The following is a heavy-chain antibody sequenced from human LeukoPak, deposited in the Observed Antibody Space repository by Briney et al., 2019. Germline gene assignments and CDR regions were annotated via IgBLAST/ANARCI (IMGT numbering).Heavy chain of an antibody. Sequence: QPGRSLRLSCAASGFTFSSYSMSWVRQAPGKGLEWVSYISSSSSTIYYADSVKGRFTISRDNAKNSLYLQMNSLRDEDTAVYYCARDRPSTAVTPRYFDYWGQGTLVTVSS. V-gene: IGHV3-48*02. CDR1: GFTFSSYS. CDR3: ARDRPSTAVTPRYFDY. D-gene: IGHD4-23*01. CDR2: ISSSSSTI. J-gene: IGHJ4*02.